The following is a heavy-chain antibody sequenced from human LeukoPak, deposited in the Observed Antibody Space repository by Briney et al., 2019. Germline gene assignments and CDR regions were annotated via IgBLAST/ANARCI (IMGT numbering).Heavy chain of an antibody. CDR1: GGSISSY. V-gene: IGHV4-4*07. Sequence: TSETLSLTCTVSGGSISSYWSWIRQPAGKGLEWIGRIYTSGSTNYNPSLKSRVTMSVDTSKNQFSLKLSSVTAADTAVYYCARDRYSYGLSHYGMDVWGQGTTVTVSS. J-gene: IGHJ6*02. CDR3: ARDRYSYGLSHYGMDV. D-gene: IGHD5-18*01. CDR2: IYTSGST.